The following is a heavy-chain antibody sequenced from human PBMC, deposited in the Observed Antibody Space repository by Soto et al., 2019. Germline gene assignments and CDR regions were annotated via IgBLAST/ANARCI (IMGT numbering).Heavy chain of an antibody. J-gene: IGHJ2*01. CDR3: ARRTTDGNYGDYADWYFDL. CDR1: GGSISSSSYY. D-gene: IGHD4-17*01. CDR2: IYYSGST. V-gene: IGHV4-39*01. Sequence: QLQLQESGPGLVKPSETLSLTCTVSGGSISSSSYYWGWIRQPPGKGLEWIGSIYYSGSTYYNPSLKSRVTISVDTSKNQFSLKLSSVTAADTAVYYCARRTTDGNYGDYADWYFDLWGRGTLVTVSS.